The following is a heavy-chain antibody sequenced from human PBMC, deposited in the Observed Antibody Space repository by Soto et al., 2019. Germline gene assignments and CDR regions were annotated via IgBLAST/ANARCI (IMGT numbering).Heavy chain of an antibody. J-gene: IGHJ6*02. V-gene: IGHV3-9*01. D-gene: IGHD1-1*01. CDR3: AKDTGTMSTPGTDV. CDR1: GFTFDDYA. Sequence: GGSLRLSCAASGFTFDDYAMHWVRQAPGKGLEWVSGISWNSRTIDYADSVKGRFTVSRDNAKNSLYLQMNSLRAEDTALYHCAKDTGTMSTPGTDVWGQGTTVTVS. CDR2: ISWNSRTI.